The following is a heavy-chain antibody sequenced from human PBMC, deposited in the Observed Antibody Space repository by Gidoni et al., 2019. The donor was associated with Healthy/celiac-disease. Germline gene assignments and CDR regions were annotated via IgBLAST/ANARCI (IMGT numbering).Heavy chain of an antibody. J-gene: IGHJ4*02. Sequence: QLQLQESGPGLVKTSETLSLTCTVPGGSISSSSYYWGWIRQPPGKGLEWIGSIYYSGSTYYNPSLKSRVTISVDTSKNQFSLKLSSVTAADTAVYYCARVPQQLVIFDYWGQGTLVTVSS. CDR2: IYYSGST. CDR3: ARVPQQLVIFDY. V-gene: IGHV4-39*07. D-gene: IGHD6-13*01. CDR1: GGSISSSSYY.